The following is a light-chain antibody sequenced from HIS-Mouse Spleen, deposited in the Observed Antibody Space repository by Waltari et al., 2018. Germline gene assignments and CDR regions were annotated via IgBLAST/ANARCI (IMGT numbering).Light chain of an antibody. CDR1: ALPKKY. J-gene: IGLJ3*02. CDR2: EDS. Sequence: SYELTQPPSVSVSTGQTARITCSGDALPKKYAYWYQQKSRQAPVLVIYEDSKRPSGIPERFSGSSSGTMATLTISGAQVEDEADYYCYSTDSSGNHRVFGGGTKLTVL. V-gene: IGLV3-10*01. CDR3: YSTDSSGNHRV.